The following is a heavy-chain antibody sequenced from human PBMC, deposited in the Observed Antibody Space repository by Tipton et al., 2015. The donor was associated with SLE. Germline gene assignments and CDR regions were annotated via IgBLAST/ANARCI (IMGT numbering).Heavy chain of an antibody. V-gene: IGHV3-23*01. J-gene: IGHJ5*02. D-gene: IGHD4-17*01. CDR3: AKGGYGDYQNWFDH. CDR1: GFTFSSYA. CDR2: ISGSGGST. Sequence: SLRLSCAASGFTFSSYAMSWVRQAPGKGLEWVSAISGSGGSTYYADSVKGRFTISRDNSKNTLYLQMNSLRAEDTALYYCAKGGYGDYQNWFDHWGQGTLVTVSS.